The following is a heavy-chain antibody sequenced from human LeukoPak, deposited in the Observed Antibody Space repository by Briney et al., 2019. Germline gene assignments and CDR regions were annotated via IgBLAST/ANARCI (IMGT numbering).Heavy chain of an antibody. J-gene: IGHJ4*02. CDR1: GFTFDDYT. CDR3: ARAQGYDFWSGYYTGDY. CDR2: ISWEGGST. D-gene: IGHD3-3*01. V-gene: IGHV3-43*01. Sequence: PGGSLRLSCAASGFTFDDYTMHWVRQAPGKGLEWVSLISWEGGSTYYVDSVKGRFTISRDNAKNSLYLQMNSLRAEDTAVYYCARAQGYDFWSGYYTGDYWGQGTLVTVSS.